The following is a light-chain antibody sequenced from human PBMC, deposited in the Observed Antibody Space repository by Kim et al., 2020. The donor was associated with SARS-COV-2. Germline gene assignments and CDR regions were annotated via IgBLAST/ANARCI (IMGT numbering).Light chain of an antibody. CDR3: QTWGPGVV. CDR2: LKSDGSH. J-gene: IGLJ2*01. Sequence: QLVLTQSPSASASLGASVKLTCTLSSGRSSYAIAWHQQHPEKGPRFLMKLKSDGSHIKGDGIPDRFSGSTSGAERYLTISSLQSEDEADYYCQTWGPGVVFGGGTQLTVL. V-gene: IGLV4-69*01. CDR1: SGRSSYA.